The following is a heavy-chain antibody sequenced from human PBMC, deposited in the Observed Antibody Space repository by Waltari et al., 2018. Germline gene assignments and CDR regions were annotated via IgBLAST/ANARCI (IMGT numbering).Heavy chain of an antibody. D-gene: IGHD2-21*01. V-gene: IGHV3-30*04. Sequence: QVQLVESGGGVVQPGKSLRLSCAASGFTFRSHAMHWVRQAPGKGLEWVAVISYDGGTNDYAASVRGRFTISRDNSKNTLYLQMNNLRADDTAVYRCARGKGNSGPDSWGQGTLVTVSS. CDR1: GFTFRSHA. CDR3: ARGKGNSGPDS. CDR2: ISYDGGTN. J-gene: IGHJ4*02.